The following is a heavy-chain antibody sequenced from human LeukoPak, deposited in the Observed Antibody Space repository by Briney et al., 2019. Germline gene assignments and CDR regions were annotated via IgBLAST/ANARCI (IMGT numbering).Heavy chain of an antibody. J-gene: IGHJ4*02. Sequence: GGSLRLSCAASGFTFSSYAMSWARQAPGKGLEWVSGIRDSGGNTEYAGSVKGRFTISRDKSKNTVYLQMNSLRAEDTAVYYCAKSSDFWTTYYLYWGQGTLVTVSS. D-gene: IGHD3/OR15-3a*01. CDR1: GFTFSSYA. V-gene: IGHV3-23*01. CDR2: IRDSGGNT. CDR3: AKSSDFWTTYYLY.